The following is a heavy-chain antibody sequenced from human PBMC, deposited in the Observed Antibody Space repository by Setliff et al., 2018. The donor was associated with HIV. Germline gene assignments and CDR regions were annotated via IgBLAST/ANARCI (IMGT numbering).Heavy chain of an antibody. D-gene: IGHD6-13*01. Sequence: GGSLRLSCAASGFNFRSYEMNWVRQAPGKGLEWISYISGSGTTIYYADSVRGRFTISRDNAKKSLFLQMNSLRAEDTAVYYCAKPSSSWDGGFFDPWGLGTLVTVSS. CDR3: AKPSSSWDGGFFDP. CDR1: GFNFRSYE. CDR2: ISGSGTTI. J-gene: IGHJ5*02. V-gene: IGHV3-48*03.